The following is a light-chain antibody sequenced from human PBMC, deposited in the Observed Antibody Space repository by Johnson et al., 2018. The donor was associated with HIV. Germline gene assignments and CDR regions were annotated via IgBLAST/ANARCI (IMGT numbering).Light chain of an antibody. V-gene: IGLV1-51*01. CDR3: GTWDSSLSVYV. Sequence: QSVLTQPPSVSAAPGQKVTISCSGSSSNIGNDYVSWYQQLPRTAPKLLIYDNNKRPSGIPDRFSGSKSGTSATLGITGLQTGAEADYYCGTWDSSLSVYVLGTGTKVTVL. CDR2: DNN. CDR1: SSNIGNDY. J-gene: IGLJ1*01.